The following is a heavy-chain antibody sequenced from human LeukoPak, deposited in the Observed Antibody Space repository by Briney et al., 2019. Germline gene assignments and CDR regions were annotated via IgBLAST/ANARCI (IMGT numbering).Heavy chain of an antibody. J-gene: IGHJ4*02. CDR1: GGSISSYY. CDR3: ARQGIGEMATINY. Sequence: SETLSLTCTVSGGSISSYYWSWIRQPPGKGLEWIGEINHSGSTNYNPSLKSRVTISVDTSKNQFSLKLSTVTAADTAVYYCARQGIGEMATINYWGQGTLVTVSS. CDR2: INHSGST. D-gene: IGHD5-24*01. V-gene: IGHV4-34*01.